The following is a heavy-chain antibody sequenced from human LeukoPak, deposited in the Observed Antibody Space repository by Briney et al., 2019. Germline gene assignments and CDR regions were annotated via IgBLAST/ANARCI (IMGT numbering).Heavy chain of an antibody. Sequence: SETLSLTSTVSGGSISSSSYYWGWIRQPPGKGLEWIGSIYYSGSTYYNPSLKSRVTISVDTSKNQFSLKLSSVTAADTAVYYCARLGAIRYYYYGMDVWGQGTTVTVSS. CDR1: GGSISSSSYY. J-gene: IGHJ6*02. CDR3: ARLGAIRYYYYGMDV. V-gene: IGHV4-39*01. D-gene: IGHD1-26*01. CDR2: IYYSGST.